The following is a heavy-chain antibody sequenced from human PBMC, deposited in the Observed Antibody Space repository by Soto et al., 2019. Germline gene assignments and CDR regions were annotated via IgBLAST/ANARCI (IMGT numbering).Heavy chain of an antibody. D-gene: IGHD3-3*01. J-gene: IGHJ6*02. CDR1: SGSVSSGGYY. Sequence: KTSETLSITCTVSSGSVSSGGYYWSWIRQHPGKGLEWIGYIYYSGSTYYNPSLKSRVTISVDTSKNQFSLKLSSVTAADTAVYYCARATRSPKGAYYDFWSGYYTDSYYYYGMDVWGQRTTGTVSS. CDR3: ARATRSPKGAYYDFWSGYYTDSYYYYGMDV. V-gene: IGHV4-31*03. CDR2: IYYSGST.